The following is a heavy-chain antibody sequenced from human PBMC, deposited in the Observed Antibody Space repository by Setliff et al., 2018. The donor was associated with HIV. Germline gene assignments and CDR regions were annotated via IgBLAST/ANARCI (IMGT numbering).Heavy chain of an antibody. V-gene: IGHV4-31*03. J-gene: IGHJ4*02. CDR1: GGSISSGGYF. CDR3: ARVARGGHSSRWYYFDY. CDR2: IYYSRST. D-gene: IGHD6-13*01. Sequence: SETLSLTCSVSGGSISSGGYFWSWIRQHPGKGLEWIGYIYYSRSTYYNPSLKSRVTISVDTSKKQFSLKLSSVTAADTAVYYCARVARGGHSSRWYYFDYWGQGTLVTVSS.